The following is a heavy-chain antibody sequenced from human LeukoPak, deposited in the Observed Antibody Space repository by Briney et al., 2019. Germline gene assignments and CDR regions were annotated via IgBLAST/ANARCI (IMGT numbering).Heavy chain of an antibody. V-gene: IGHV3-33*01. CDR3: ARDFPDY. Sequence: PGGSLRLSCGASGSTFSASDMHWVRQAPGKGLEWVAVIWYDGSNKYYADSVKGRFTISRDNSKNTLYLQMNSLRAEDTAVYYCARDFPDYWGQGTLVTVSS. J-gene: IGHJ4*02. CDR2: IWYDGSNK. CDR1: GSTFSASD.